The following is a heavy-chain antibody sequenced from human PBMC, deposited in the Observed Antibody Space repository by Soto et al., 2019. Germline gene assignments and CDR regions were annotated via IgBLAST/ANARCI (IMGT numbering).Heavy chain of an antibody. CDR1: GGSLRGYS. D-gene: IGHD2-8*01. CDR3: ARSRGVYFDY. Sequence: SETLSLTCTVSGGSLRGYSWSWIRQSPGKGLEWIGYVYSGGGTNYSPSFMGRDTISVDTTDNQFSLKLNSVTAADTAVYYCARSRGVYFDYWGQEPLVTVPS. CDR2: VYSGGGT. J-gene: IGHJ4*02. V-gene: IGHV4-59*01.